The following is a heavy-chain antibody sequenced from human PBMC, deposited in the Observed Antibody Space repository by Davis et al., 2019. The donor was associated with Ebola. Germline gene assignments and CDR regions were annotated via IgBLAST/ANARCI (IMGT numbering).Heavy chain of an antibody. CDR1: GFTFRGSA. CDR3: ARASFSRGLYSYGMDV. Sequence: PGGSLRLSCAVSGFTFRGSAMSWVRQAPGKGLEWVASIDLSGDKTYYADSVKGRFTISRDNSRNTLFLQMNSLRAEDTALYYCARASFSRGLYSYGMDVWGKGPRSPSPQ. V-gene: IGHV3-23*01. D-gene: IGHD3-10*01. J-gene: IGHJ6*01. CDR2: IDLSGDKT.